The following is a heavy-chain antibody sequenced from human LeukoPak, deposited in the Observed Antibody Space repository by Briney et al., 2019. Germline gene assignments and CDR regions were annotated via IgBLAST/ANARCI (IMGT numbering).Heavy chain of an antibody. CDR1: GFTFSSFG. CDR2: VSYDGRNK. CDR3: AKDYGYYSSYYYGMDV. J-gene: IGHJ6*02. Sequence: GGSLRLSCAASGFTFSSFGMHWVRQAPGKGLEWVAVVSYDGRNKYYADSVKGRFTISRDNSKNTLYMQMNSLRAEDTAVYYCAKDYGYYSSYYYGMDVWGQGTTVTVSS. V-gene: IGHV3-30*18. D-gene: IGHD4-11*01.